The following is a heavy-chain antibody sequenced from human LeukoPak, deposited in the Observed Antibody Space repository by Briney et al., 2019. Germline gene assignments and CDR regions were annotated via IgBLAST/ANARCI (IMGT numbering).Heavy chain of an antibody. CDR2: ISAFNGDT. D-gene: IGHD3-10*01. Sequence: ASLKVSCKASGYTFSSYGISWVRQAPGQGLEWMGWISAFNGDTNYAQKLQGRVTMTTDTSTSTAYLELRSLRSDDTAVYYCARDIMLRGVIITREPGDYWGQGTLVIVSS. CDR1: GYTFSSYG. V-gene: IGHV1-18*01. J-gene: IGHJ4*02. CDR3: ARDIMLRGVIITREPGDY.